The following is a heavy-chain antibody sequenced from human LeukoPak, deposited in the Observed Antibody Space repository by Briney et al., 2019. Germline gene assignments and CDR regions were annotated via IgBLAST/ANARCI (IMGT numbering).Heavy chain of an antibody. V-gene: IGHV4-59*08. J-gene: IGHJ4*02. CDR2: IYYSGST. CDR3: ASSSGWKYFDY. CDR1: GGSISSFY. Sequence: SETLCLTCTVPGGSISSFYWSWIRQPPGKGLEWIGYIYYSGSTTYNPSIKSRVTISVDTSKNQFSLQLSSVTAADTAVYYCASSSGWKYFDYWGQGTLVTVSS. D-gene: IGHD6-19*01.